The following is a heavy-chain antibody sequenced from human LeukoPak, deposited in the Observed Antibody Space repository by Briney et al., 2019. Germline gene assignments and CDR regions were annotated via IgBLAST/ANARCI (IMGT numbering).Heavy chain of an antibody. Sequence: PSETLSLTCTVSGGSISSSSYYWGWIRQPPGKGLEWIGSIYYSGSTYYNPSLKSRVTISVDTPKNQFSLKLSSVTAADTAVYYCARRVVIGFCWFDPWGQGTLVTVSS. J-gene: IGHJ5*02. CDR2: IYYSGST. D-gene: IGHD3-22*01. V-gene: IGHV4-39*01. CDR1: GGSISSSSYY. CDR3: ARRVVIGFCWFDP.